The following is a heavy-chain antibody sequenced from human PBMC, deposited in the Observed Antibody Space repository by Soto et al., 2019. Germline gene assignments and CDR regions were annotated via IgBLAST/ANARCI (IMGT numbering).Heavy chain of an antibody. CDR3: VSWVSAHFDY. CDR1: GFTFDSPYSHG. J-gene: IGHJ4*01. V-gene: IGHV3-23*01. Sequence: LRLSCAASGFTFDSPYSHGMSWVRQSPGKGPEWISTISSNGANTHYAESVKGRFTISKDASRNTVHLHMNSLRTEDTATYFCVSWVSAHFDYWGHGTPVTVSS. CDR2: ISSNGANT. D-gene: IGHD2-8*01.